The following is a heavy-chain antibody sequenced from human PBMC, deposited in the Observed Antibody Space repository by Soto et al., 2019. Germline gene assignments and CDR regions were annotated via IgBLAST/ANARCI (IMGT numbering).Heavy chain of an antibody. J-gene: IGHJ4*02. V-gene: IGHV3-21*01. CDR1: GFTFSSYS. CDR3: ARAPSSIAAAGTFEYYFDY. D-gene: IGHD6-13*01. CDR2: ISSSSSYI. Sequence: PGGSLRLSCAASGFTFSSYSMNWVRQAPGKGLEWVSSISSSSSYIYYADSVKGRFTISRDNAKNSLYLQMNSLRAEDTAVYYCARAPSSIAAAGTFEYYFDYWGQGTLVTVSS.